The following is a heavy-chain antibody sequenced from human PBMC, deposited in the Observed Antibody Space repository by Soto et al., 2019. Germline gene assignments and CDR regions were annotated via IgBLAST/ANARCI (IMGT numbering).Heavy chain of an antibody. D-gene: IGHD6-13*01. V-gene: IGHV1-58*01. Sequence: SVNVSCKASGFTFTSSAVQWVRQACGQRLEWIGWIVVGSGNTNYAQKFQERVTITRDMSTSTAYMELSSLRSEDTAVYYCAAAPGIAAAGYYYYYGMDVWGQGTTVTVSS. CDR3: AAAPGIAAAGYYYYYGMDV. CDR1: GFTFTSSA. J-gene: IGHJ6*02. CDR2: IVVGSGNT.